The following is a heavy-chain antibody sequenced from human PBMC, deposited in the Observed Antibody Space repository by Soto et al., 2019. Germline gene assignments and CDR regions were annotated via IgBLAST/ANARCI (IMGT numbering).Heavy chain of an antibody. D-gene: IGHD2-2*01. Sequence: EVQLVESGGGLVQPGGSLRLSCAASGFTFSSSWMHWVRQSPGQGLVWVSRINSDGSSTSYADSVKGRFTISRDNAKNTLYLQMNSLRAEDTAVYYCARVESTSLAFDIWGQGTMVTVSS. CDR2: INSDGSST. CDR1: GFTFSSSW. J-gene: IGHJ3*02. V-gene: IGHV3-74*01. CDR3: ARVESTSLAFDI.